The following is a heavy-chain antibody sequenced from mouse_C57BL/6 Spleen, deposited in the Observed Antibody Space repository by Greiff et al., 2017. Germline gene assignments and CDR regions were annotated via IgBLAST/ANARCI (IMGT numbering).Heavy chain of an antibody. V-gene: IGHV14-4*01. CDR1: GFNIKDDY. Sequence: VQLQQSGAELVRPGASVKLSCTASGFNIKDDYMHWVKQRPEQGLEWIGWIDPANGDTAYASKFQAKATITADTSSNTAYLQLSSLTSEDTAVYYCTTSDTRPGSGNFGGWGQGTTLTV. D-gene: IGHD3-1*01. CDR3: TTSDTRPGSGNFGG. CDR2: IDPANGDT. J-gene: IGHJ2*01.